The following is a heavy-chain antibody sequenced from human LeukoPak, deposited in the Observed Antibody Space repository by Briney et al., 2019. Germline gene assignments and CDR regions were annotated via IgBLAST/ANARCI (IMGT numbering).Heavy chain of an antibody. Sequence: PSETLSLTCTVSGGSISSGDYYWSWIRKPPGKGLEWIGYIYYSGSTYYNPSLKSRVTISVDTSKNQFSLKLSSVTAADTAVYYCARVLGYCSSTSCYTLYYFDYWGQGTLVTVSS. CDR3: ARVLGYCSSTSCYTLYYFDY. CDR1: GGSISSGDYY. V-gene: IGHV4-30-4*08. D-gene: IGHD2-2*02. CDR2: IYYSGST. J-gene: IGHJ4*02.